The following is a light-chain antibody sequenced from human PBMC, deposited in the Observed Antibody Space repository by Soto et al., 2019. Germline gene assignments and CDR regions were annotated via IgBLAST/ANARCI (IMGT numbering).Light chain of an antibody. CDR3: QRRSNWPIT. Sequence: ETVLTQSPATLSLSLGERATLSCRASQSISSYLAWYQQKPGQAPRLLIYDASNRATGIPNRFSGSGSATDFTLTISSLEPEDFAVYYCQRRSNWPITFGQGTRLEIK. J-gene: IGKJ5*01. V-gene: IGKV3-11*01. CDR1: QSISSY. CDR2: DAS.